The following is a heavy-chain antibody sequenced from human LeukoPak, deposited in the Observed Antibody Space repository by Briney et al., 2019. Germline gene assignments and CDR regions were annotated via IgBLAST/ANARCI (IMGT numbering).Heavy chain of an antibody. V-gene: IGHV3-23*01. CDR1: GFSFSNYA. D-gene: IGHD3-10*01. CDR3: AREAWFGELLSVDC. CDR2: INPSGSDT. Sequence: GGSLRLSCAASGFSFSNYAMSWVRQAPEKGLEWLSAINPSGSDTYYPASVKGRFTISRDNSKNTVYLQINSLTAEDTAVYFCAREAWFGELLSVDCWGQGTLVTVSS. J-gene: IGHJ4*02.